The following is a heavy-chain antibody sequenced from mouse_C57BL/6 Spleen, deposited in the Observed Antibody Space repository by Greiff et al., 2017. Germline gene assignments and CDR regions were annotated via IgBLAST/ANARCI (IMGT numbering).Heavy chain of an antibody. CDR2: IDPETGGT. Sequence: QVQLQQSGAELVRPGASVTLSCKASGYTFTDYEMHWVKQTPVHGLEWIGAIDPETGGTAYNQKFKGKAILTADKSSSTAYMELRSLTSGDSAVYYCTRPYSTSFAYWGQGTTLTVSS. CDR1: GYTFTDYE. J-gene: IGHJ2*01. CDR3: TRPYSTSFAY. D-gene: IGHD2-5*01. V-gene: IGHV1-15*01.